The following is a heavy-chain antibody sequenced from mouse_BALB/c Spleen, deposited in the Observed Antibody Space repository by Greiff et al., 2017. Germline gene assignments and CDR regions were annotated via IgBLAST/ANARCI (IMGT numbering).Heavy chain of an antibody. CDR3: TREGWGHYFDY. D-gene: IGHD3-3*01. CDR2: ISSGGSYT. J-gene: IGHJ2*01. Sequence: DVKLVESGGGLVKPGGSLKLSCAASGFTFSSYTMSWVRQTPEKRLEWVATISSGGSYTYYPDSVKGRFTISRDNAKNTLYLQMSSLKSEDTAMYYCTREGWGHYFDYWGQGTTLTVSS. CDR1: GFTFSSYT. V-gene: IGHV5-6-4*01.